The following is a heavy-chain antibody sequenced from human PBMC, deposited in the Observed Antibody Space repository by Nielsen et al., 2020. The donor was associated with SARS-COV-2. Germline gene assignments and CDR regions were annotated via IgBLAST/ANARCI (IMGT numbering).Heavy chain of an antibody. D-gene: IGHD2-2*03. CDR2: ISGSGDRT. CDR3: ANDFHGSVADFFGN. J-gene: IGHJ4*02. Sequence: GESLKISCTASGFTFSNSAMSWVRQTSGKGLEWVSSISGSGDRTDYADSVKGRVIISRDNSKNTLHLQMNSLRAEDTALYFCANDFHGSVADFFGNWGQGTLVTVSS. CDR1: GFTFSNSA. V-gene: IGHV3-23*01.